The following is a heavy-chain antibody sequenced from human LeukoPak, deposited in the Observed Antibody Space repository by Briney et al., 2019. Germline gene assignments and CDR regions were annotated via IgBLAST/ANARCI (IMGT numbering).Heavy chain of an antibody. CDR3: ARSPTKRVPEDY. Sequence: SETLSLTCTVSGGSISSYYWSWIRQPPGKGLEWIGYIYYSGSTNYNPSLKSRVTLSVDTSKNEFSLRLTSVTAADTAVYYCARSPTKRVPEDYWGQGTLVTVSS. V-gene: IGHV4-59*12. CDR1: GGSISSYY. D-gene: IGHD2-2*01. J-gene: IGHJ4*02. CDR2: IYYSGST.